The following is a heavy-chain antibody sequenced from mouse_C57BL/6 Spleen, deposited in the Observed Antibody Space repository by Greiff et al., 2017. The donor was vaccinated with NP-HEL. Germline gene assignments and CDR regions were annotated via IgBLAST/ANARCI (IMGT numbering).Heavy chain of an antibody. CDR2: IHPNSGST. CDR3: ARGRLRDYDAGDFDY. Sequence: QVQLQQSGAELVKPGASVTLSCKASGYTFTSYWMHWVKQRPGPGLEWIGMIHPNSGSTNYNEKFKSKATLTVDKSSSTAYMQLSSLTSEDSAVYYCARGRLRDYDAGDFDYWGQGTTLTVSS. D-gene: IGHD2-4*01. J-gene: IGHJ2*01. CDR1: GYTFTSYW. V-gene: IGHV1-64*01.